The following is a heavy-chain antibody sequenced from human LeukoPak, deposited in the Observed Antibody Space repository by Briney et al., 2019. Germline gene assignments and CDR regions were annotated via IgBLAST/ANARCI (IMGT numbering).Heavy chain of an antibody. CDR2: IISSGAGT. J-gene: IGHJ3*02. CDR3: AKKVGGVYALDI. V-gene: IGHV3-23*01. CDR1: GFTFRGYA. D-gene: IGHD3-16*01. Sequence: GGSLRLSCEASGFTFRGYAMTWVPEAPGKGLERGSLIISSGAGTYYAASAKGRFTISRDNSKNTLFLQMNSLRAEDTAVYYCAKKVGGVYALDIWGQGTMVTVSS.